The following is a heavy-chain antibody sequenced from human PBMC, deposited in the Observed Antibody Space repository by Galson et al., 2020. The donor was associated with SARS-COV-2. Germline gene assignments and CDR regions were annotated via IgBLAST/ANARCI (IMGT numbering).Heavy chain of an antibody. CDR1: GSSVTSAW. J-gene: IGHJ4*02. V-gene: IGHV3-15*01. CDR3: TTDLGPRLYSWNHA. CDR2: IRHKADGATT. D-gene: IGHD1-1*01. Sequence: GESLKISCAASGSSVTSAWMSWVRQAPGKGLEWLGVIRHKADGATTDYAAPVKGRFTISRDDLKNTLSLQMNSLKIEDTAVYYCTTDLGPRLYSWNHAWGQGTLVSVSS.